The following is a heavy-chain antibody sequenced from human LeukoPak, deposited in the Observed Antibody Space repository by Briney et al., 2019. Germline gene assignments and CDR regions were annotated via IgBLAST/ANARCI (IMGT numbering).Heavy chain of an antibody. CDR3: ARAEVVGATTSRRFDP. D-gene: IGHD1-26*01. CDR1: GGSFSGYY. V-gene: IGHV4-34*01. Sequence: PSETLSLTCAVYGGSFSGYYWSWIRQPPGKGLEWLGEINHSGSTNYNPSLKSRVTISVGTSKNQFSLKLSSVTAADTAVYYCARAEVVGATTSRRFDPWGQGTLVTVSS. CDR2: INHSGST. J-gene: IGHJ5*02.